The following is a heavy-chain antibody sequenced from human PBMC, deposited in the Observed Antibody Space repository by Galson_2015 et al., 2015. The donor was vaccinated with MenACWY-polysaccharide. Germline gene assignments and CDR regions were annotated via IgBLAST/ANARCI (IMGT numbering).Heavy chain of an antibody. D-gene: IGHD6-6*01. CDR2: TYYRTKWYS. V-gene: IGHV6-1*01. CDR3: ARIHSGSSSDFDY. CDR1: GDSVSSHSGS. Sequence: CAISGDSVSSHSGSWHWVRQSPSRGLEGLGRTYYRTKWYSYYGASVKGRITINPDTSKNQFSLQLNSVTPEDTAVYYCARIHSGSSSDFDYWGQGTLVPVSS. J-gene: IGHJ4*02.